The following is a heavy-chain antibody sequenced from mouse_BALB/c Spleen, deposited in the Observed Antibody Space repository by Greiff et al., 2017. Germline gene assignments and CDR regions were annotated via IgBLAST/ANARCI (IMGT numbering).Heavy chain of an antibody. V-gene: IGHV5-6-4*01. D-gene: IGHD2-2*01. CDR3: TREGDGYDGGAYAMDY. CDR1: GFTFSSYT. J-gene: IGHJ4*01. Sequence: EVKLVESGGGLVKPGGSLKLSCAASGFTFSSYTMSWVRQTPEKRLEWVATISSGGSYTYYPDSVKGRFTISRDNAKNTLYLQMSSLKSEDTAMYYCTREGDGYDGGAYAMDYWGQGTSVTVSS. CDR2: ISSGGSYT.